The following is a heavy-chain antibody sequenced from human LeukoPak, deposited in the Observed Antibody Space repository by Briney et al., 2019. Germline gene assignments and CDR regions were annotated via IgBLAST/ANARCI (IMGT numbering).Heavy chain of an antibody. CDR1: GFTVSSHY. CDR3: ARHYYSDPFDY. Sequence: GGSLRLSCAASGFTVSSHYMSWVRQAPGKGLDWVSVIYSGDNTYYADSVKGRFTISRHTSKNTLYLQMNSLRAEDTAVYYCARHYYSDPFDYWGQGTLVTVSS. V-gene: IGHV3-53*04. CDR2: IYSGDNT. J-gene: IGHJ4*02. D-gene: IGHD4-17*01.